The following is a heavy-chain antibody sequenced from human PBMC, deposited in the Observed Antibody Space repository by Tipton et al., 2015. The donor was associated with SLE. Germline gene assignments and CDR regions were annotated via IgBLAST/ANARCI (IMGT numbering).Heavy chain of an antibody. V-gene: IGHV4-39*07. CDR3: ARDRDYGDYQDAFDI. CDR1: GGSISSSSYY. Sequence: LRLSCTVSGGSISSSSYYWGWIRQPPGKGLEWIGSIYHSGSTYYNPSLKSRVTISVDTSKNQFSLKLSSVTAADTAVYYCARDRDYGDYQDAFDIWGQGTMVTVSS. J-gene: IGHJ3*02. D-gene: IGHD4-17*01. CDR2: IYHSGST.